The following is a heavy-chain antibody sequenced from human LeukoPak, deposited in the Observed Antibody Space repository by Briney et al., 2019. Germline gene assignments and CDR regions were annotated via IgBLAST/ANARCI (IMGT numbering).Heavy chain of an antibody. CDR2: ISGSGGST. V-gene: IGHV3-23*01. CDR1: GFTFSSYS. J-gene: IGHJ4*02. D-gene: IGHD3-10*01. CDR3: AKVVRGVILGGTIDY. Sequence: GGSLRLSCAASGFTFSSYSMNWVRQAPGKGLEWVSAISGSGGSTYYADSVKGRFTISRDNSKNTLYLQMNSLRAEDTAVYYCAKVVRGVILGGTIDYWGQGTLVTVSS.